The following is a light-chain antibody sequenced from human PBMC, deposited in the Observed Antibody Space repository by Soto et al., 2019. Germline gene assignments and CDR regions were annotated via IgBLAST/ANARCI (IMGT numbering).Light chain of an antibody. CDR3: QVWHVSSDHYV. CDR1: NIGSEG. V-gene: IGLV3-21*02. CDR2: DDS. J-gene: IGLJ1*01. Sequence: SYELTQPPSVSVAPGQTATISCGGNNIGSEGVHWYQQKPGQAPVLVVCDDSDRPSGIPDRFSGSKSGNTATLTIRRVEAGDEADYYCQVWHVSSDHYVFGTGTKLTVL.